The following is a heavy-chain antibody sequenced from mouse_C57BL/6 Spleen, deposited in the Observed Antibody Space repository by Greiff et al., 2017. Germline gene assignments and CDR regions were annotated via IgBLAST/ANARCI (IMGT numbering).Heavy chain of an antibody. D-gene: IGHD2-1*01. CDR1: GFTFSSYA. Sequence: DVKLVESGGGLVKPGGSLKLSCAASGFTFSSYAMSWVRQTPEKRLEWVATISDGGSYTYYPDNVKGRFTISRDNAKNNLYLQMSHLKSEDTAMYYCARDSYGNPFDYWGQGTTLTVSS. V-gene: IGHV5-4*01. CDR2: ISDGGSYT. CDR3: ARDSYGNPFDY. J-gene: IGHJ2*01.